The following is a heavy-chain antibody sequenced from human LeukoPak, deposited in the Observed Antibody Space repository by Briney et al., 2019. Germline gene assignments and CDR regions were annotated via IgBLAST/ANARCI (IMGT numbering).Heavy chain of an antibody. CDR3: ASTSIAAQMDY. J-gene: IGHJ4*02. CDR2: IYYSGST. CDR1: GGSISSGGYY. D-gene: IGHD6-6*01. V-gene: IGHV4-31*03. Sequence: SETLSLTCTVSGGSISSGGYYWSWIRQHPGKGLEWIGYIYYSGSTYYNPSLKSRVTISVDTSKNQFSLKLSSVTAADTAVYYYASTSIAAQMDYWGQGTLVTVS.